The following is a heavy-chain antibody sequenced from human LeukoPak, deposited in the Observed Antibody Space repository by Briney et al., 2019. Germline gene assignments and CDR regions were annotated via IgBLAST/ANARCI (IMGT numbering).Heavy chain of an antibody. D-gene: IGHD6-13*01. Sequence: GGSLRLSCAASGFTFSDYYMSWIRQAPGKGLEWISYISSSSSYTNYVDSVKGRFTISKDNARNSLYLQMNSLRADDTAVYYCARDRWAADGHGDYYYYGMDVWGLGTTVTVSS. CDR1: GFTFSDYY. CDR3: ARDRWAADGHGDYYYYGMDV. V-gene: IGHV3-11*06. CDR2: ISSSSSYT. J-gene: IGHJ6*02.